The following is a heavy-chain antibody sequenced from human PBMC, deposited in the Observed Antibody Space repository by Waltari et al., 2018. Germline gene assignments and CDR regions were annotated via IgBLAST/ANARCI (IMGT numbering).Heavy chain of an antibody. CDR3: ARVNYHDYGDYRTLDYFDY. J-gene: IGHJ4*02. Sequence: EVQLVESGGGLVKPGGSLRLSCAASGFTFSSYSMNWVRQAPGKGLEWVSSISSSSSYIYYADSVKGRFTISRDNAKNSLYLQMNSLRAEDTAVYYCARVNYHDYGDYRTLDYFDYWGQGTLVTVSS. V-gene: IGHV3-21*01. CDR1: GFTFSSYS. CDR2: ISSSSSYI. D-gene: IGHD4-17*01.